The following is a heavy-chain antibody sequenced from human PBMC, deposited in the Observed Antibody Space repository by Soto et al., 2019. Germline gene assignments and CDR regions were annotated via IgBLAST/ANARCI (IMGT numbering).Heavy chain of an antibody. Sequence: SETLSLTCTVSGGSISSYYWSWIRQPPGKGLEWIGYIYYSGSTNYNPSLKSRVTISVDTSKNQFSLKLSSGTAADTAVYYCARDRGGYVMNYYDSSGYIDAFDIWGQGTMVTVSS. J-gene: IGHJ3*02. CDR1: GGSISSYY. V-gene: IGHV4-59*01. CDR2: IYYSGST. D-gene: IGHD3-22*01. CDR3: ARDRGGYVMNYYDSSGYIDAFDI.